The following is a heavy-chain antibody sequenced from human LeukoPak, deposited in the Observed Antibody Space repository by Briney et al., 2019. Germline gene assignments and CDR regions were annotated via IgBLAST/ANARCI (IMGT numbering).Heavy chain of an antibody. CDR3: ARPGRDGGYSYGFDY. D-gene: IGHD5-18*01. Sequence: EESLKISCKGSGYSFTSYWIGWVRQMPGKGLEWMGIIYPGDSETRYSPSFQGQVTISADKSISTAYLQWSSLKASDTAMYYCARPGRDGGYSYGFDYWGQGTLVTVSS. CDR1: GYSFTSYW. J-gene: IGHJ4*02. CDR2: IYPGDSET. V-gene: IGHV5-51*01.